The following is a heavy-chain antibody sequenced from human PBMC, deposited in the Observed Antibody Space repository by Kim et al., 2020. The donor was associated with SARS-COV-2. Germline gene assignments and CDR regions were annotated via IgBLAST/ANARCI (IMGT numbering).Heavy chain of an antibody. V-gene: IGHV3-74*01. J-gene: IGHJ4*02. D-gene: IGHD2-15*01. CDR2: INIDGSTT. Sequence: GGSLRLSCATSGFTFSSYWMHWVRQAPGKGLVWVSRINIDGSTTNYADSVKGRFTISRDNAKNTLYLQMNSLRAEDTAVYYCASGQTYCSGGSCYYNGGDYWGQGTLVTVSS. CDR1: GFTFSSYW. CDR3: ASGQTYCSGGSCYYNGGDY.